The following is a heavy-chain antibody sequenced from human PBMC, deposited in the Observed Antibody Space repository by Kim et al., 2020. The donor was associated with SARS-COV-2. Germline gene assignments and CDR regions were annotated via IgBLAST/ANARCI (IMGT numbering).Heavy chain of an antibody. D-gene: IGHD2-15*01. CDR3: ARADLYCSGGSCYRHWYFDL. Sequence: SVKVSCKASGGTFSSYAISWERQAPGQGLEWMGGIIPIFGTANYAQKFQGRVTITADESMSTAYMELSSLRSEDTAVYYCARADLYCSGGSCYRHWYFDLWGRGTLVTVSS. CDR1: GGTFSSYA. V-gene: IGHV1-69*13. J-gene: IGHJ2*01. CDR2: IIPIFGTA.